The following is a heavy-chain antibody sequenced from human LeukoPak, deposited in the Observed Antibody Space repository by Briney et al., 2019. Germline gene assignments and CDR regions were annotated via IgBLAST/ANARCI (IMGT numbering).Heavy chain of an antibody. J-gene: IGHJ4*02. V-gene: IGHV4-39*01. CDR2: IYYSGST. CDR3: ASGVPLGGYPFDY. Sequence: SETLSLTCTVSGGSISSSSYYWGWIRQPPGKGLEWIGSIYYSGSTYYNPSLKSRVTISVDTSKNQFSLKLSSVTAADTAVYYCASGVPLGGYPFDYWGQGTLVTVSS. D-gene: IGHD3-22*01. CDR1: GGSISSSSYY.